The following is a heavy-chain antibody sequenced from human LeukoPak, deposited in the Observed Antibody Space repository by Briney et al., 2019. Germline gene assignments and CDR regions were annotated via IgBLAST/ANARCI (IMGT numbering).Heavy chain of an antibody. Sequence: PGGSLRLSCAASGFTFSDYYMSWIRQAPGKGLEWVSYISSSGSTIYYADSVKGRFTISRDNSKNTLYLQMNSLRAEDTAVYYCAKDTNYYDSIYYFDYWGQGTLVTVSS. V-gene: IGHV3-11*04. CDR2: ISSSGSTI. CDR3: AKDTNYYDSIYYFDY. CDR1: GFTFSDYY. D-gene: IGHD3-22*01. J-gene: IGHJ4*02.